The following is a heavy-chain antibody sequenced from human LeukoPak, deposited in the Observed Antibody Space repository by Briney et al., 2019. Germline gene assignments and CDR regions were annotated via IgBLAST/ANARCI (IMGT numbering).Heavy chain of an antibody. D-gene: IGHD3-22*01. CDR2: IIPIFGTA. Sequence: SVKVSCKASGGTFSSYATSWVRQAPGQGLEWMGGIIPIFGTANYAQKFQGRVTITADKSTSTAYMELSSLRSEDTAVYYCARDQYYDSKGWFDPWGQGTLVTVSS. CDR1: GGTFSSYA. J-gene: IGHJ5*02. CDR3: ARDQYYDSKGWFDP. V-gene: IGHV1-69*06.